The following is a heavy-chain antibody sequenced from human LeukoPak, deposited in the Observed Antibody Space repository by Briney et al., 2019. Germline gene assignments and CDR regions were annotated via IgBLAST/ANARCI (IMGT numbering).Heavy chain of an antibody. V-gene: IGHV4-34*01. D-gene: IGHD3-22*01. CDR3: ARQIHYYYDSSGPRVSDY. J-gene: IGHJ4*02. CDR2: INHSGST. CDR1: GGSFSGYY. Sequence: SETLSLTCAVYGGSFSGYYWSWIRQPPGKGLEWIGEINHSGSTNYNPSLKSRVTIPVDTSKNQFSLKLSSVTAADTAVYYCARQIHYYYDSSGPRVSDYWGQGTLVTVSS.